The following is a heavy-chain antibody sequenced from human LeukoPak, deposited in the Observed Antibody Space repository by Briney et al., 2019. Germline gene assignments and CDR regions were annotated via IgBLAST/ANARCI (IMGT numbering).Heavy chain of an antibody. Sequence: GSLRLSCAASGFTVSSNYMSWVRQAPGKGLEWVSVIYSGGSTYYADSVKGRFTISRDNSKNTLYLQMNSLRAEDTAVYYCARDSGSDDDAFDIWGQGTMVTVSS. J-gene: IGHJ3*02. CDR3: ARDSGSDDDAFDI. D-gene: IGHD3-10*01. CDR2: IYSGGST. CDR1: GFTVSSNY. V-gene: IGHV3-66*01.